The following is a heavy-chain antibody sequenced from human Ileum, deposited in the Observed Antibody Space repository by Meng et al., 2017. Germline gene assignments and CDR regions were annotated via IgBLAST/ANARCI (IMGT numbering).Heavy chain of an antibody. CDR2: IFYTGAT. CDR1: GGSITSGEYY. Sequence: VQLQESGPGLVKPSQTLSLNCTVSGGSITSGEYYWSWIRQPPGKGLEWIGYIFYTGATYSNPSLKSRVTVSLDTSKSQFSLKLSSVTAADTAIYYCVSERRRSYFFDYWGQGTLVTVSS. J-gene: IGHJ4*02. V-gene: IGHV4-30-4*01. CDR3: VSERRRSYFFDY.